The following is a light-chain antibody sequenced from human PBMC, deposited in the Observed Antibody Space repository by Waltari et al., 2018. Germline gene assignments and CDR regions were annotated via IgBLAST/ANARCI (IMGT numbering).Light chain of an antibody. CDR1: QSLLYSPNNKKC. V-gene: IGKV4-1*01. CDR3: QQYYTTPYT. J-gene: IGKJ2*01. Sequence: DIVMTQSPDSLAVSLGERATVKCTSRQSLLYSPNNKKCLAWYQQKPGQAPKLLIYWASTRESGVPDRFSGSGSGTDFTLTISSLQPEDVAIYYCQQYYTTPYTFGQGTKLEIK. CDR2: WAS.